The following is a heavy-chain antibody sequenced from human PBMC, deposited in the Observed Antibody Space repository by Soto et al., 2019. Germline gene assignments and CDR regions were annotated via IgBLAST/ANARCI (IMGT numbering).Heavy chain of an antibody. V-gene: IGHV4-38-2*02. Sequence: SETLSLTCSVSGFAISRGYCWSWVRQPPGKGLEWIGSIYPSVSSYHNPSLATRLGLSIDASKNQFTLNLTSVTAADTALYFCAREKVGTTFFDTWGQGLQFTVSS. J-gene: IGHJ4*02. CDR3: AREKVGTTFFDT. D-gene: IGHD2-21*02. CDR1: GFAISRGYC. CDR2: IYPSVSS.